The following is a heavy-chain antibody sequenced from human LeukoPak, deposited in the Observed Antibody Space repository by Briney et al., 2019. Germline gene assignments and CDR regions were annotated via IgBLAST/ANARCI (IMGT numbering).Heavy chain of an antibody. CDR1: GGSISSDNW. D-gene: IGHD3-3*01. V-gene: IGHV4-4*02. CDR3: GRNGYYSVDN. Sequence: PSETLSLNCGVSGGSISSDNWWSWVRQPPGKGLEWIGEIHHSGRINNNPSLKSRVTISVDKSKNQLSLKLSSVTAADTAVYYSGRNGYYSVDNWGQGTLVTVSS. J-gene: IGHJ4*02. CDR2: IHHSGRI.